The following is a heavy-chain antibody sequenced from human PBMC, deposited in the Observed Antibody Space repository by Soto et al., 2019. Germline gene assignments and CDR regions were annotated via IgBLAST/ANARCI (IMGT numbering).Heavy chain of an antibody. D-gene: IGHD2-8*02. J-gene: IGHJ4*02. Sequence: PPETLSLACIVSGESISSSSYYWGWIRQPPGKGLEWIGSIYYSGRTYYNPSFKSRVTISIDTSKNQFSLKLRSVTATDTAVYFCARQRPTVVSQAYFDHWGQGALVIVSS. V-gene: IGHV4-39*01. CDR3: ARQRPTVVSQAYFDH. CDR1: GESISSSSYY. CDR2: IYYSGRT.